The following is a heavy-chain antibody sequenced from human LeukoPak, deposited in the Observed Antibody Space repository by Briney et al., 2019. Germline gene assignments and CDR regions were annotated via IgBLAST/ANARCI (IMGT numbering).Heavy chain of an antibody. CDR3: ARGGSSWDEAFDI. V-gene: IGHV1-2*02. CDR2: INPNSGGT. J-gene: IGHJ3*02. D-gene: IGHD6-13*01. CDR1: GYTFTGYY. Sequence: ASVTVPCKASGYTFTGYYIHWVRQAPGQGLEWMGWINPNSGGTNYAQKFQGSVTMTRDTSISTAYMELSRLTSDDTAVYYCARGGSSWDEAFDIWGQGTMVTVSS.